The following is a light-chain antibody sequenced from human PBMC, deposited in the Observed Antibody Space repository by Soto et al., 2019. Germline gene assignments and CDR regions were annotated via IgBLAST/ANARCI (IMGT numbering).Light chain of an antibody. Sequence: EIVLMQSPGILSLSPGERATLSCRASQSVSSSYLAWYQQKPGQAPRLLIYGASSRATGIPDRFSGSGSGTGFTLTISRLEPEDFAVYYCQQYGSSPQTFGQGTKLEIK. CDR2: GAS. V-gene: IGKV3-20*01. J-gene: IGKJ2*01. CDR1: QSVSSSY. CDR3: QQYGSSPQT.